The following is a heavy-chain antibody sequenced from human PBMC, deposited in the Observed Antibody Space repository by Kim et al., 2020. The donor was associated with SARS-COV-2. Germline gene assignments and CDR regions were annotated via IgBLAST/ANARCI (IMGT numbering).Heavy chain of an antibody. CDR3: TRDYLAVAGKATGYFDY. Sequence: GGSLRLSCAASGFTFSSCAMEWVRQAPGKGLEWVAVISYDGSHKYYADSVKGRFTISRDNSKNTLYLQMNSLRAEDTAVYYCTRDYLAVAGKATGYFDYWGQGTLVTVSS. V-gene: IGHV3-30*04. J-gene: IGHJ4*02. D-gene: IGHD6-19*01. CDR1: GFTFSSCA. CDR2: ISYDGSHK.